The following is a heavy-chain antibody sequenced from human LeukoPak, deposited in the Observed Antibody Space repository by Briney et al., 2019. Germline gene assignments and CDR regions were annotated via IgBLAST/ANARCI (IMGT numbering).Heavy chain of an antibody. CDR2: IWYDGSNK. J-gene: IGHJ3*02. Sequence: GGSLRLSCAASGFTFSSYAMSWVRQAPGKGLEWVAVIWYDGSNKYYADSVKGRFTISRDNSKNTLYLQMNSLRAEDTAVYYCASNLVAGTFDIWGQGTMVTVSS. CDR3: ASNLVAGTFDI. V-gene: IGHV3-33*08. CDR1: GFTFSSYA. D-gene: IGHD6-19*01.